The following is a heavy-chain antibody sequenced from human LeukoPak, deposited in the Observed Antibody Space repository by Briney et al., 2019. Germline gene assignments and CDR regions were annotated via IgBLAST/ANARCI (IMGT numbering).Heavy chain of an antibody. D-gene: IGHD3-16*01. CDR1: GGTFSSYA. J-gene: IGHJ5*02. CDR3: ARDFWITFGEEFDP. V-gene: IGHV1-69*04. Sequence: GASVKVSCKASGGTFSSYAISWVRQAPGQGLEWMGRIIPILGIANYAQKFQGRVTITADKSTSTAYMELSSLRSEDTAVYYCARDFWITFGEEFDPWGQGTLVTVSS. CDR2: IIPILGIA.